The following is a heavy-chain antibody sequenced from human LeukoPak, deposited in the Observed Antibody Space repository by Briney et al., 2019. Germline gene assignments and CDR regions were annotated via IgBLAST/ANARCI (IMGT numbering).Heavy chain of an antibody. CDR1: GYTFTSYD. J-gene: IGHJ6*02. V-gene: IGHV1-8*01. D-gene: IGHD3-10*01. Sequence: ASVKVSCKASGYTFTSYDINWVRQATGQGLEWMGWVNPNSGNTGYAQKFQGRVTMTRNTSISTAYMELSSLRSEDTAVYYCASGMAYYYYYGMDVWGQGTTVTVSS. CDR3: ASGMAYYYYYGMDV. CDR2: VNPNSGNT.